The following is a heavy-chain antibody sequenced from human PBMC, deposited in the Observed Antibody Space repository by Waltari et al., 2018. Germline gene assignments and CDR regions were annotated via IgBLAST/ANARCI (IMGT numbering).Heavy chain of an antibody. Sequence: EVQLVESGGGLIQPGGSLRLSCAASGFTLNTYSMVWVRQAPGKGLEYLSFISSTSSAIYYAYSVKGRYTISRDNSNNSVYLQMNGLRAEDTAIYYCARGGYDYGNSWASDYWGPGTLVTVSS. J-gene: IGHJ4*02. V-gene: IGHV3-48*01. CDR1: GFTLNTYS. CDR3: ARGGYDYGNSWASDY. D-gene: IGHD4-17*01. CDR2: ISSTSSAI.